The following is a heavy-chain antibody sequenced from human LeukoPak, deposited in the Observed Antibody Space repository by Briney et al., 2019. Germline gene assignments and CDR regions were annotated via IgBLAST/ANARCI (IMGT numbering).Heavy chain of an antibody. J-gene: IGHJ4*02. D-gene: IGHD6-6*01. V-gene: IGHV3-30*18. CDR2: ISYDGSSK. Sequence: PGRSLRLSCAASGFTFSSYGMHWVRQAPGKGLEWVAVISYDGSSKYYADSVKGRFTISRDNSKNTLYLQMNSLRAEDTAVYYCAKLPPARPDYWGQGTLVTVSS. CDR1: GFTFSSYG. CDR3: AKLPPARPDY.